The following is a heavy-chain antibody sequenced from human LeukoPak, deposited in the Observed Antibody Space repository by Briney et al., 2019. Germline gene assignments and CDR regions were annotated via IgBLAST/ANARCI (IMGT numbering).Heavy chain of an antibody. D-gene: IGHD1-7*01. CDR3: AREPRYNWNYGVDY. V-gene: IGHV4-38-2*02. CDR1: GYSISNDFY. CDR2: IYHSGST. J-gene: IGHJ4*02. Sequence: SETLSLTCTVSGYSISNDFYWGWIRQPPGKGLEWIGSIYHSGSTYYNPSLKSRVTISVDTSKNQFSLKLTSVTAADTAVYHCAREPRYNWNYGVDYWGQGTLVTVSS.